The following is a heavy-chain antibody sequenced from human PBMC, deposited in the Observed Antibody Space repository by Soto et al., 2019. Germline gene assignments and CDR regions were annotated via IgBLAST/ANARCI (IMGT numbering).Heavy chain of an antibody. D-gene: IGHD3-10*02. CDR3: ASMIGDPVLSFDS. CDR1: GGSISSYY. CDR2: IFSSGST. V-gene: IGHV4-59*01. J-gene: IGHJ5*01. Sequence: QVQLQESGPGLVKPSETLSLTCTVSGGSISSYYWSWIRQPPGKGLEWIGLIFSSGSTSYNPSLKSRVTISIGTSEYQFSLKLNSVTAADTAVYYCASMIGDPVLSFDSWGKGTLVAVSS.